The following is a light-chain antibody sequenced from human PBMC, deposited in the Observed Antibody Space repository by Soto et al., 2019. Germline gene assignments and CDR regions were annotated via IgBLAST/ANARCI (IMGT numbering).Light chain of an antibody. CDR2: AAS. V-gene: IGKV1-12*01. Sequence: DIQMTQSPSTLSGSVGDRVTITCRASERINTYLAWYQQQPGKAPKLLIYAASSLQSGVPSRFSGSGSGTEFTLTISNLQPEDFATYYCQQANSPPLTFGGGTKVDI. CDR1: ERINTY. J-gene: IGKJ4*01. CDR3: QQANSPPLT.